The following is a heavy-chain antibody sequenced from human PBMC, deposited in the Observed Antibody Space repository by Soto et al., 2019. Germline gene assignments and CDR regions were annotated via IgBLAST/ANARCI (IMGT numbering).Heavy chain of an antibody. CDR3: ARLGVTTYYYYYYYMDV. Sequence: HSETLSLTCTVSGGSISSYYWSWIRQPPGKGLEWIGYIYYSGSTNYNPSLKSRVTISVDTSKNQFSLKLSSVTAADTAVYYCARLGVTTYYYYYYYMDVWGKGTTVTVSS. CDR2: IYYSGST. D-gene: IGHD4-17*01. V-gene: IGHV4-59*08. J-gene: IGHJ6*03. CDR1: GGSISSYY.